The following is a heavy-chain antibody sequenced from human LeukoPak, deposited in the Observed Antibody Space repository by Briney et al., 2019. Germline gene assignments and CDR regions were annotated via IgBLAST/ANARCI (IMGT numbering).Heavy chain of an antibody. D-gene: IGHD2-8*01. CDR2: IKQDGSEA. CDR1: GFTFTTYW. Sequence: GGSLRLSCAASGFTFTTYWMAWVRQAPGKGLEWVANIKQDGSEAAYADSVRGRFTISRDNAKNSLYLQMNSLRVEDTAVYYCSNGIYDRSYWGQGTLVTVSS. CDR3: SNGIYDRSY. V-gene: IGHV3-7*01. J-gene: IGHJ4*02.